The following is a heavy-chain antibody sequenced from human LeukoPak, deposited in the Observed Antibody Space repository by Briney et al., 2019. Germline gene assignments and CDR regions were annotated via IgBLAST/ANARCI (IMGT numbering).Heavy chain of an antibody. J-gene: IGHJ6*03. D-gene: IGHD3-10*01. Sequence: GGSLRLSCAASGFTFSSYGMHWVRQAPGKGLEWVAFIRYDGSNKYYADSVKGRFTISRDNSKNTLYLQMNSLRAEDTAVHYCAKGQTYYYGSGSYPGYYYYMDVWGKGTTVTVSS. CDR2: IRYDGSNK. V-gene: IGHV3-30*02. CDR3: AKGQTYYYGSGSYPGYYYYMDV. CDR1: GFTFSSYG.